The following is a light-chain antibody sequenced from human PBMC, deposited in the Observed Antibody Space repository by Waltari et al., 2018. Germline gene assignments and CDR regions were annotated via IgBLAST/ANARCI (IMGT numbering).Light chain of an antibody. CDR2: DAS. J-gene: IGKJ3*01. Sequence: EIVLTQSPATLSLSQGVRATLSCRASQSVSSNLAWYQQKPGQAPRLLIYDASNRATGIPARFSGSGSGTDFTLTISSLEPEDFAVYYCQQRTNWPPFGPGTKVDIK. V-gene: IGKV3-11*01. CDR1: QSVSSN. CDR3: QQRTNWPP.